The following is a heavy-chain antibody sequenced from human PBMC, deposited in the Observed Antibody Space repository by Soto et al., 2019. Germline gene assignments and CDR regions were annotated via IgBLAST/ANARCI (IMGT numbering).Heavy chain of an antibody. J-gene: IGHJ4*02. Sequence: QVQLQESGPGLVKPSETLSLTCTVSGGSISSYYWSWIRQPPGRGLQWIGCIYHTESTTYNYNPSLKSRVTISLDTSKNQFSLKLTSVTAADTAVYYCATGRVLYGSEYWGQGTLVTVSS. V-gene: IGHV4-59*03. CDR2: IYHTESTTY. CDR1: GGSISSYY. CDR3: ATGRVLYGSEY. D-gene: IGHD3-10*01.